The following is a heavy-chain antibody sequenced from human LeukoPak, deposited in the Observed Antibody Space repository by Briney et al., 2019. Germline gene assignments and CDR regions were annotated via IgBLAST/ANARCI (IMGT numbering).Heavy chain of an antibody. CDR3: ARRSGLGTGFSYSCYYMDV. Sequence: GASVKVSCKASGYTFTSYDISWVRQATGQGLEWMGWLNPNSGKTSYAQKFQGRVTMTTNTTISTAYMELSSLRSEDTAVYYCARRSGLGTGFSYSCYYMDVWGKGTPVTVSS. J-gene: IGHJ6*03. CDR2: LNPNSGKT. V-gene: IGHV1-8*01. CDR1: GYTFTSYD. D-gene: IGHD3-3*01.